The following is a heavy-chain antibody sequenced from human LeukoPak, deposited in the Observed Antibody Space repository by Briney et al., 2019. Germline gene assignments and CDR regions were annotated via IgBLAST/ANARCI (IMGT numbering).Heavy chain of an antibody. Sequence: ASVKVSCKASGYTFTGYYMHWVRQAPGQGLEWVGRINPNSGGTNYAQKFQGRVTMTRDTSISTAYMELSRLRSDDTAVYYCARANFIWFGELDPYWGQGTLVTVSS. CDR2: INPNSGGT. CDR3: ARANFIWFGELDPY. D-gene: IGHD3-10*01. CDR1: GYTFTGYY. V-gene: IGHV1-2*06. J-gene: IGHJ4*02.